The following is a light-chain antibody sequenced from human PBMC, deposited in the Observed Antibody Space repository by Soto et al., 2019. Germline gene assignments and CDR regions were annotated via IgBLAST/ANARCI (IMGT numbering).Light chain of an antibody. CDR1: SSNIGSNP. V-gene: IGLV1-44*01. CDR3: AAWDDSLNGRV. J-gene: IGLJ3*02. Sequence: QSVLTQPPSASGTPGQRVTISCSVSSSNIGSNPVNWYQQLPGTAPKLLIYGNNQRPSGVPDRFSGSKSGTSASLAISGLQSEDEADYYCAAWDDSLNGRVFGGGTEVTVL. CDR2: GNN.